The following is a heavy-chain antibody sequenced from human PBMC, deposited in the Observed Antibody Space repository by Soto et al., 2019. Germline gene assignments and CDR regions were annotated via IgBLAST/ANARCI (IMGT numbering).Heavy chain of an antibody. J-gene: IGHJ4*02. V-gene: IGHV1-69*01. CDR2: IIPIFGTA. CDR1: GGTFSSYA. Sequence: QVQLVQSGAEVKKPGYSVKVSCKASGGTFSSYAISWVRQAPGQGLEWMGGIIPIFGTANYAQKFQGRVTITADESTSTAYMELSSLRSEDTAVYYCARDHAAVAGTSAFDYWGQGTLVTVSS. D-gene: IGHD6-19*01. CDR3: ARDHAAVAGTSAFDY.